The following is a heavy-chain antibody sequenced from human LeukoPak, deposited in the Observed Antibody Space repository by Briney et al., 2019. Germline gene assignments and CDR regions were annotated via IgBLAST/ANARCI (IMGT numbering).Heavy chain of an antibody. D-gene: IGHD6-19*01. CDR2: INPDSGGT. Sequence: EASAKVSCKASGYTFTSYGISWVRQAPGQGLEWMGWINPDSGGTHYAQKFQGRVTMTRDTSISTAYLELSSLESDDTALYYCAKTGGDYTNAWYGYYFDSWGQGTLVTVSS. J-gene: IGHJ4*02. CDR3: AKTGGDYTNAWYGYYFDS. CDR1: GYTFTSYG. V-gene: IGHV1-2*02.